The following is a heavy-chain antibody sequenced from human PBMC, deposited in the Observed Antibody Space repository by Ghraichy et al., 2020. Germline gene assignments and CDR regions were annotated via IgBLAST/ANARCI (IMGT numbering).Heavy chain of an antibody. CDR2: IYYSGST. Sequence: SETLSLTCTVSGGSISSYYWSWIRQPPGKGLEWIGYIYYSGSTNYNPSLKSRVTFSVDTSKNQFFLKMTSVTAVDTAVYYCAKGPYPVESNTYRRWLDPWGQGTLVTVSS. CDR3: AKGPYPVESNTYRRWLDP. CDR1: GGSISSYY. D-gene: IGHD2/OR15-2a*01. J-gene: IGHJ5*02. V-gene: IGHV4-59*08.